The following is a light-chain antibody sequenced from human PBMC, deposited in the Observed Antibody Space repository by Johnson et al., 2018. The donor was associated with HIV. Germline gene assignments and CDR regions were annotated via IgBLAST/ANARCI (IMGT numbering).Light chain of an antibody. CDR2: EKN. CDR3: GTWDSSLGAHYV. Sequence: QSVLTQPPSVSAAPGQKVTISCSGSSSNIGNNYVSWYQQLPGTAPKLLIYEKNTRPSGIPDRFSASKSGTSATLDITGLQTGDEADYYCGTWDSSLGAHYVFGSGTEVTVL. V-gene: IGLV1-51*02. CDR1: SSNIGNNY. J-gene: IGLJ1*01.